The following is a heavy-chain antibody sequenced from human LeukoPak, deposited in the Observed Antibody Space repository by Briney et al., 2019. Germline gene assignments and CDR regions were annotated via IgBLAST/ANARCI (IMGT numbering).Heavy chain of an antibody. J-gene: IGHJ1*01. V-gene: IGHV5-51*01. D-gene: IGHD6-19*01. Sequence: GESLKIPCKGSGYSLTSYWIGWVRQMPGKGLEWMGIIYPGDSDTRYSPSFQGQVTISADKSISTAYLQWSSLKASDTAMYYCARPASSGWPHVGYFQHWGQGTLVTVSS. CDR3: ARPASSGWPHVGYFQH. CDR2: IYPGDSDT. CDR1: GYSLTSYW.